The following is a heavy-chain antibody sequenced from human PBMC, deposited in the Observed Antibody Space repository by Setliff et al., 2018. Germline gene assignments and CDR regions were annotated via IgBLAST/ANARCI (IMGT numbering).Heavy chain of an antibody. CDR2: VDWDDDK. CDR3: ARDSREYYFDD. D-gene: IGHD3-22*01. CDR1: GFSFGISGMR. Sequence: SGPTLVNPTQTLTLTCTYSGFSFGISGMRLSWIRQAPGKALEWLARVDWDDDKFYSTSLATRLTISKDTFKNQVILTMTNMDPADTATYFCARDSREYYFDDWGQGILVTVSS. V-gene: IGHV2-70*04. J-gene: IGHJ4*02.